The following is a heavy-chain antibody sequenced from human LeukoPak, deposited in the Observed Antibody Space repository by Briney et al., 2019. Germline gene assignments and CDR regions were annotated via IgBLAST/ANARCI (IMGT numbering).Heavy chain of an antibody. J-gene: IGHJ4*02. CDR3: ARGPSGYHNT. CDR1: GFTFSDYW. V-gene: IGHV3-74*01. CDR2: INSDGSIT. Sequence: PGGSLRLSCAASGFTFSDYWMHWVRQAPGKGLVWVSRINSDGSITNYADSVKGRFTISRDNSKNTLYLQMNSLRAEDTAVYYCARGPSGYHNTGGQGTLVTVSS. D-gene: IGHD5-12*01.